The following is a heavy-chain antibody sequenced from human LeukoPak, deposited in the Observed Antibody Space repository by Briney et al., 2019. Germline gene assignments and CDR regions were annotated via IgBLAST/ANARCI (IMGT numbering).Heavy chain of an antibody. D-gene: IGHD6-6*01. CDR2: IYYSGST. CDR3: ARDERAAARPFDY. J-gene: IGHJ4*02. Sequence: SETLSLTCTVSGGSISSSSYYWGWLRQPPGKGLEWIGSIYYSGSTYYNPSLKSRVTISVDTSKNQFSLKLSSVTAADTAVYYCARDERAAARPFDYWGQGTLVTVSS. CDR1: GGSISSSSYY. V-gene: IGHV4-39*07.